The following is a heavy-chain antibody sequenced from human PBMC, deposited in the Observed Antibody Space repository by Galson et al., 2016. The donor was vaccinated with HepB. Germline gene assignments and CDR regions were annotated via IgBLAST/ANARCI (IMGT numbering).Heavy chain of an antibody. D-gene: IGHD6-19*01. J-gene: IGHJ3*02. CDR1: GFIVSTNY. V-gene: IGHV3-53*01. Sequence: SLRLSCAASGFIVSTNYMSWVRQAPGKGLEWVSIIYTGGTTYYADSVKGRFTMSRDNSTNTLYLQMNSLRAEDTAVYYCASVLIAVADAFHIWGQGTMVTVSS. CDR3: ASVLIAVADAFHI. CDR2: IYTGGTT.